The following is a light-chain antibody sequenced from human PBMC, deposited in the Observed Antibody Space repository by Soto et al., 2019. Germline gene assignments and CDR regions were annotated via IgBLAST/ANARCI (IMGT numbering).Light chain of an antibody. J-gene: IGLJ1*01. CDR1: SSDVGGYNY. CDR3: TSYTDSRTYV. Sequence: QSALTQPASVSGSPGQSITISCTGTSSDVGGYNYVSWYQQHPGKAPKLMVYEVNNRPSGVSNRFSGSKSGNTASLAISGLQAEDEADYYCTSYTDSRTYVFGSGTKVTVL. CDR2: EVN. V-gene: IGLV2-14*01.